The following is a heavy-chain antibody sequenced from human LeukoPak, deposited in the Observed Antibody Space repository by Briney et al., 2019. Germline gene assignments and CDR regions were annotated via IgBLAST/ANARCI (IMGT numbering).Heavy chain of an antibody. D-gene: IGHD3-10*01. Sequence: HPSQTLSLTCTVSGGSISSGSYYWSWIRQPAGKGLEWIGRLYTSGITNYNPSLKSRVTISVDTSKNQFSLKLSSVTAADTAVYYCAKAGVRLWGMLSLRNQGVGWFDPWGQGTLVTVSS. CDR2: LYTSGIT. CDR3: AKAGVRLWGMLSLRNQGVGWFDP. J-gene: IGHJ5*02. V-gene: IGHV4-61*02. CDR1: GGSISSGSYY.